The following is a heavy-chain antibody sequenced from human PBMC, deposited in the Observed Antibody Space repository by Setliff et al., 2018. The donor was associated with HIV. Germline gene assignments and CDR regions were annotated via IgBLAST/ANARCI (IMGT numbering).Heavy chain of an antibody. Sequence: VASVKVSCKVSGGIFDGYAINWVRQAPGQGLEWMGGIIPMFGTTNYAQKFQGRVTITADESTSTVYMELTSLRFEDTAVYYCARVGEMATIGYSYYYMDVWGKGSTVTVSS. J-gene: IGHJ6*03. CDR2: IIPMFGTT. V-gene: IGHV1-69*13. CDR3: ARVGEMATIGYSYYYMDV. CDR1: GGIFDGYA. D-gene: IGHD5-12*01.